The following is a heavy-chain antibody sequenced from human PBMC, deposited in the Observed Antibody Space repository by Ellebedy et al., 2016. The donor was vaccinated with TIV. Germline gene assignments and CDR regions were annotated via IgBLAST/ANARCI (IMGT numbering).Heavy chain of an antibody. CDR2: ISGSGDRT. Sequence: GESLKISCEASGFTFSSYAMSWVRQAPGKGLEWVSAISGSGDRTYYVDSVKGRFTISRDNYKNTLYLHMNSLRAEDTAVYYCSKDRNGDYVVYFDYWGQGALVTVSS. CDR1: GFTFSSYA. CDR3: SKDRNGDYVVYFDY. J-gene: IGHJ4*02. D-gene: IGHD4-17*01. V-gene: IGHV3-23*01.